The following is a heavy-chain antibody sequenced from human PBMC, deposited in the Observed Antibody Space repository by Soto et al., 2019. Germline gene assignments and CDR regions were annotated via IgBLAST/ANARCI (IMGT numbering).Heavy chain of an antibody. CDR1: SGSLNSTNW. D-gene: IGHD6-19*01. CDR3: ARGGEDKWLAFDF. V-gene: IGHV4-4*02. CDR2: IYHSGST. J-gene: IGHJ4*02. Sequence: SETLSLTCAVSSGSLNSTNWWSWVRQPPGKGLEWIGEIYHSGSTNYNPSLKSRVTISVAESANHFSLTLTSVTAADTAVYYCARGGEDKWLAFDFRGQGTLVTVSS.